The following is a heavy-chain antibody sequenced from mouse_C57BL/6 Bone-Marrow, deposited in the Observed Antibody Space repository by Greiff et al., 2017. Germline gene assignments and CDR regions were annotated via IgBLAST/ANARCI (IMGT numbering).Heavy chain of an antibody. D-gene: IGHD1-1*01. V-gene: IGHV1-81*01. CDR2: IYPRSGNT. Sequence: VQLQESGAELARPGASVKLSCKASGYTFTSYGISWVKQRTGQGLEWIGEIYPRSGNTYYNEKFKGKATLTADKSSSTAYMELRSLTSEDSAVYFCARGDYYGSSLTMGYWGQGTSVTVSS. J-gene: IGHJ4*01. CDR3: ARGDYYGSSLTMGY. CDR1: GYTFTSYG.